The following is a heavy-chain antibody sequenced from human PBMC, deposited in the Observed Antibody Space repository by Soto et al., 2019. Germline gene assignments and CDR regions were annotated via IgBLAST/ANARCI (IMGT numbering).Heavy chain of an antibody. CDR2: IWYDGSNK. D-gene: IGHD6-13*01. CDR3: ASSEQQLVLVY. V-gene: IGHV3-33*01. CDR1: GFTFSSYG. Sequence: PGGSLRLSCAASGFTFSSYGMHWVRQAPGKGLEWVAVIWYDGSNKYYADSVKGRFTISRDNSKNTLYLQMNSLRAEDTAVYYCASSEQQLVLVYWGQGTLVTVS. J-gene: IGHJ4*02.